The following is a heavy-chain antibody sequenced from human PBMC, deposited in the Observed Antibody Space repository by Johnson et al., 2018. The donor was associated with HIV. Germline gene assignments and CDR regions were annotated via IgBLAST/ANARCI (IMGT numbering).Heavy chain of an antibody. V-gene: IGHV3-7*05. CDR2: IKQDGSEK. CDR1: GFTFSSYW. Sequence: VQLVESGGGLVQPGGSLRLSCAASGFTFSSYWMSWVRQAPGKGLEWVANIKQDGSEKYYVDSVKGRFTISRDNAKNSLYLQMNSLKTEDTAVYYCTTAWAEYSSGYRGNAFDIWGQGTMVTVSS. CDR3: TTAWAEYSSGYRGNAFDI. D-gene: IGHD3-22*01. J-gene: IGHJ3*02.